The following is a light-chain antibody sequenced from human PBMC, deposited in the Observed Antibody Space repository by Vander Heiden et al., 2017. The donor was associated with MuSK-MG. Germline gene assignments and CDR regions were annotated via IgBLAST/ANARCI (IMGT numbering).Light chain of an antibody. CDR3: SSYTSSSFWV. Sequence: QSALPQPASVSESPGQSITISCTGTSSDVGGYNYVSWYQQHTGKAPKLMIYDVSNRPAGVANRFSGPKSGDTASLTISGLQAEDEADYYCSSYTSSSFWVFGGGTKLTVL. CDR2: DVS. V-gene: IGLV2-14*01. J-gene: IGLJ3*02. CDR1: SSDVGGYNY.